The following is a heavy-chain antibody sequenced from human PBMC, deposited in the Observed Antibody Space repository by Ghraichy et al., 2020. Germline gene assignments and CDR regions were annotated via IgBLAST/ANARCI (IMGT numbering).Heavy chain of an antibody. V-gene: IGHV2-26*01. Sequence: SGPTLVKPTETLTLTCTVSGFSLSNARMGVSWIRQPPGKALEWLAHIFSNDEKSYNTSLKSWLTISKDTSKSQVVLTMTNMDPVDTGTYYCARISSGWLYLADYWGQGALVTVSS. CDR2: IFSNDEK. J-gene: IGHJ4*02. D-gene: IGHD6-19*01. CDR3: ARISSGWLYLADY. CDR1: GFSLSNARMG.